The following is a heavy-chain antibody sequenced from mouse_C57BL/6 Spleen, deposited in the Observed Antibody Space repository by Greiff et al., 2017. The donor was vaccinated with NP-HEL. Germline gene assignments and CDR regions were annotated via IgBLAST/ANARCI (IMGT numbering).Heavy chain of an antibody. D-gene: IGHD2-9*01. J-gene: IGHJ4*01. CDR1: GFTFSSYG. CDR2: ISRGGSYT. V-gene: IGHV5-6*01. Sequence: EVQLVESGGDLVKPGGSLKLSCAASGFTFSSYGMSWVRQTPDKSLEWVATISRGGSYTYYPDSVKGRFTFSRDNSTNTLYLQMSSLKSEDTAIYYCAGESYYGYDGGYAMDYWGQGTSVTVSS. CDR3: AGESYYGYDGGYAMDY.